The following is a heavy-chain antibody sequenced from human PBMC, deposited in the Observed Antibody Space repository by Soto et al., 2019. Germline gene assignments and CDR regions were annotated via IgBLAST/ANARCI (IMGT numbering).Heavy chain of an antibody. J-gene: IGHJ5*02. CDR2: TKPDGSEK. CDR3: VARGTSTSNP. V-gene: IGHV3-7*01. Sequence: PGGSLRLSCAASGFIFNTHWMSWVRQAPEKGLEWVAHTKPDGSEKYYVDSAKGRFTISRDNTRNSLYLQMNSLRADDTALYYCVARGTSTSNPWGQGTLVTVSS. D-gene: IGHD3-10*01. CDR1: GFIFNTHW.